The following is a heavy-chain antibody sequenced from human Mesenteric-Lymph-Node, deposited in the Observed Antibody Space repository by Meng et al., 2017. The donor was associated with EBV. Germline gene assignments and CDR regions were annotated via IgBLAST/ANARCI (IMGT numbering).Heavy chain of an antibody. D-gene: IGHD4-11*01. CDR1: GYKFITYY. J-gene: IGHJ5*02. CDR3: ARATVTRNWFDP. CDR2: INPSVGST. V-gene: IGHV1-46*01. Sequence: QVKRVQSGAGGKKPGASVTCSCKASGYKFITYYIHWVRQAPGQGLEWMGIINPSVGSTTYAQKFQGRVSMTSDASTSTVYMELNSLRSEDTAIYYCARATVTRNWFDPWGQGTLVTVSS.